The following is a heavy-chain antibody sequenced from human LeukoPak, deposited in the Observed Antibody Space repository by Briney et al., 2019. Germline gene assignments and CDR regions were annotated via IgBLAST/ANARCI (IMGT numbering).Heavy chain of an antibody. D-gene: IGHD1-20*01. CDR3: ARVRYD. Sequence: PGGSLRLSCAASGFTFSSYAMSWVRQAPGKGLEWVSAISGSGSTIYYADSVKGRFTISRDNAKNSLYLQMNSLRAEDRAVYYCARVRYDWGEGNLVTVSS. V-gene: IGHV3-23*01. CDR2: ISGSGSTI. CDR1: GFTFSSYA. J-gene: IGHJ4*02.